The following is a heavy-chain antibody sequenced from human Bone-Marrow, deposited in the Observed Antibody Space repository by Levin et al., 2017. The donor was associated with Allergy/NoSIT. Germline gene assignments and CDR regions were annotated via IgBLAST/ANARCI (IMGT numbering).Heavy chain of an antibody. D-gene: IGHD2-15*01. CDR3: ATCSGGTCYTGLDY. CDR1: GGSVSSGDDY. CDR2: IYYSGST. J-gene: IGHJ4*02. V-gene: IGHV4-30-4*01. Sequence: SQTLSLTCTVSGGSVSSGDDYWSWIRQPPGKGLEWIGYIYYSGSTSYNPSLKSRITISIDTSKNQFSLKLPSVTATDTAVYYCATCSGGTCYTGLDYWGQGTLVTVSS.